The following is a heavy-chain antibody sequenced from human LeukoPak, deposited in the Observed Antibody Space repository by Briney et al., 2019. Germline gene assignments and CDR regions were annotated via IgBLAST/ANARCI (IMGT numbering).Heavy chain of an antibody. J-gene: IGHJ5*02. CDR1: GYSFTSYW. Sequence: GESLKISCKGSGYSFTSYWIGWVRQMPGKGLEWMGVFYPGDSDTTYSPSFQGQVTISADKSINTAYLQWSSLKASDTAIYYCARLECSGGRCYGVDPWGQGTLVTVSS. V-gene: IGHV5-51*01. CDR2: FYPGDSDT. D-gene: IGHD2-15*01. CDR3: ARLECSGGRCYGVDP.